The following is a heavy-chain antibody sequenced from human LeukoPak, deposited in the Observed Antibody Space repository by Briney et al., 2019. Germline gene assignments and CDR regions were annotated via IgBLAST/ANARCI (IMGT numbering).Heavy chain of an antibody. CDR2: MFYSRNT. V-gene: IGHV4-4*07. D-gene: IGHD2-15*01. Sequence: SETLSPTCTVSGASITSYHWSWIRQPAGKGLEWIGRMFYSRNTDYNPSLKSRLTMSIDTSKNQFSLKLSSVTAADTAVYYCARVLGYCSGGSCPLYNWFDPWGQGTLVTVCS. J-gene: IGHJ5*02. CDR1: GASITSYH. CDR3: ARVLGYCSGGSCPLYNWFDP.